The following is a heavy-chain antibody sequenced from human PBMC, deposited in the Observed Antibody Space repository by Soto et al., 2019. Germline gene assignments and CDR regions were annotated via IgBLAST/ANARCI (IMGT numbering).Heavy chain of an antibody. D-gene: IGHD2-15*01. CDR1: GGSVSGYY. CDR2: INHSGST. CDR3: ARRYCSGGSCYWGYYYYYMDV. J-gene: IGHJ6*03. Sequence: SETLSLTCAVYGGSVSGYYWTWIRQPPEKGLEWIGEINHSGSTNYNPSLKSRVTISVDTSKNQFSLKLSSVTAADTAVYYCARRYCSGGSCYWGYYYYYMDVWGKGTTVTVSS. V-gene: IGHV4-34*01.